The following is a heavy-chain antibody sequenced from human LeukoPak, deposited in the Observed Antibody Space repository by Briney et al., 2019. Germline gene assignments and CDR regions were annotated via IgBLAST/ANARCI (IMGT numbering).Heavy chain of an antibody. CDR1: RFTFSTYW. CDR3: SSGMIA. Sequence: GGSLRLSCAASRFTFSTYWMHWVRQAPGKGLVWVSRINSDGSSTSYADSVKGRFTISRDNGKNTLYLQMNSLRAEDTAVYFCSSGMIAWGKGTLVTVAS. V-gene: IGHV3-74*01. CDR2: INSDGSST. J-gene: IGHJ5*02. D-gene: IGHD3-22*01.